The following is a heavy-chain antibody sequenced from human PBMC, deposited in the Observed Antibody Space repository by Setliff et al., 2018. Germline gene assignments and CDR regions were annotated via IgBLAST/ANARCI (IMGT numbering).Heavy chain of an antibody. CDR3: ATFVVVTTSVY. J-gene: IGHJ4*02. CDR2: INPNSGGT. D-gene: IGHD2-21*02. CDR1: GYIFTNYV. V-gene: IGHV1-2*02. Sequence: ASVKVSCKASGYIFTNYVIHWVRQAPGQGPEWMGWINPNSGGTNYAEKFQGRVTLTRDPSISTAYMELSRLRSDDTAVYYCATFVVVTTSVYWGQGSLVTVSS.